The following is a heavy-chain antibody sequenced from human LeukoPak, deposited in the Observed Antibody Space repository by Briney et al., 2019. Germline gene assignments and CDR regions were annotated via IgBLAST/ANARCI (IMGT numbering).Heavy chain of an antibody. Sequence: GRSLRLSCTASGFTCGDYAMTWVRQAPGKGLEWVGFIRTKAYNGITEYAASVKGRFTISRGDSKNVAYLQMNTLKTEDTAVYYCTRVRFLEWFVFDHWGQGTLVTVSS. CDR3: TRVRFLEWFVFDH. D-gene: IGHD3-3*01. J-gene: IGHJ4*02. CDR1: GFTCGDYA. V-gene: IGHV3-49*04. CDR2: IRTKAYNGIT.